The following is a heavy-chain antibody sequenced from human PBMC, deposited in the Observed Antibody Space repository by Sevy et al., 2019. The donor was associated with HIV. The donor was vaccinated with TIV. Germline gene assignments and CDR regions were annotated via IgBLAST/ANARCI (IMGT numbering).Heavy chain of an antibody. V-gene: IGHV3-74*01. J-gene: IGHJ6*02. Sequence: GGSLRLSCVASGFTFTNYWMHWVRQTPGKGLVWVSRINIDGTGTYYADSVKGRFTISRDNTKNTLYLQMNSLRAEDTAVYYCAKGDYDFWSGFYGMDVWGQGTTVTVSS. D-gene: IGHD3-3*01. CDR1: GFTFTNYW. CDR3: AKGDYDFWSGFYGMDV. CDR2: INIDGTGT.